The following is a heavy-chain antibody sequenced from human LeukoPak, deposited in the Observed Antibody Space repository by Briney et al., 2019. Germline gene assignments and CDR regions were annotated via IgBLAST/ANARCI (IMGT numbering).Heavy chain of an antibody. CDR3: ARAHSVVVPAALGY. Sequence: ASVKVSCKTSGYTFTAYVMHWVRQAPGQGLEWMGWINAGHGNTKYSQKFQDRVAITRDTSATTAYMELSSLRTVDTAVYYCARAHSVVVPAALGYWGQGTLVTVSS. J-gene: IGHJ4*02. CDR1: GYTFTAYV. D-gene: IGHD2-2*01. CDR2: INAGHGNT. V-gene: IGHV1-3*01.